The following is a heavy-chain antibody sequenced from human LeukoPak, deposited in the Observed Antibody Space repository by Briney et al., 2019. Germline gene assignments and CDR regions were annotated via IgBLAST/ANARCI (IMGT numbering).Heavy chain of an antibody. CDR3: ARDGDSGYDYFAY. Sequence: GGSLRLSCAASGXTVSSNYMTWVRQAPGKGLEWVSIISSGGTTYYADSVKDRFTISRDNSKNTLYLQMNSLRAEDTAVYYCARDGDSGYDYFAYWGQGTLVTVSS. CDR1: GXTVSSNY. D-gene: IGHD5-12*01. CDR2: ISSGGTT. J-gene: IGHJ4*02. V-gene: IGHV3-66*01.